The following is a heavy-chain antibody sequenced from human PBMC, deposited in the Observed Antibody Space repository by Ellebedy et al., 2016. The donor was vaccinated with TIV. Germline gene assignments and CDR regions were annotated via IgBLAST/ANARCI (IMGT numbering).Heavy chain of an antibody. CDR2: ISQDGSEK. Sequence: GESLKISCAASGFPFSNSWMTWVRQAPGKGLEWVANISQDGSEKYYVDSVKGRCTISRDDSKNTLYLQMNSLRVEDTAVYYCVKGAYPVPTVMAVWGQGTTVTVPS. D-gene: IGHD3-16*01. CDR1: GFPFSNSW. V-gene: IGHV3-7*01. CDR3: VKGAYPVPTVMAV. J-gene: IGHJ6*02.